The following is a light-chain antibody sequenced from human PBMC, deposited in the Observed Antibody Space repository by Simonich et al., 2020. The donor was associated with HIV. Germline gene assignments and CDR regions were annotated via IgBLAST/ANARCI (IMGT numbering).Light chain of an antibody. V-gene: IGKV1-5*03. J-gene: IGKJ2*01. Sequence: DIQMTQSPSTLSASVGDRVTITCRASQTISTGLAWYQQKPGKAPKLLIDKASNLESGAPSRFSGSGSGTEFTLTISSLQPDDFAVYYCQQYKSWPYTFGQGTKLEIK. CDR3: QQYKSWPYT. CDR1: QTISTG. CDR2: KAS.